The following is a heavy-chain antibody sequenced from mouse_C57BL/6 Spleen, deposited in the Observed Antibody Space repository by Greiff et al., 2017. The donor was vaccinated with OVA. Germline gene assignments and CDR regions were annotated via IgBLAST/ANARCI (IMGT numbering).Heavy chain of an antibody. D-gene: IGHD1-1*01. CDR3: ANYYGSRDWYFDV. Sequence: VQLQQSGPELVKPGASVKISCKASGYSFTGYYMNWVKQSPEKSLEWIGEINPSTGGTTYNQKFKAKATLTVDKSSSTAYMQLKSLTSEDSAVYYCANYYGSRDWYFDVWGTGTTVTVSS. V-gene: IGHV1-42*01. J-gene: IGHJ1*03. CDR2: INPSTGGT. CDR1: GYSFTGYY.